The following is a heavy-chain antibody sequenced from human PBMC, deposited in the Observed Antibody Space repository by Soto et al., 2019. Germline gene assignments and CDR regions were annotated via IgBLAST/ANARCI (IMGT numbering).Heavy chain of an antibody. CDR1: GGSFSGYY. Sequence: SETLSLTCAVYGGSFSGYYWSWIRQPPGKGLEWIGEINHSGSTNYNPSLKSRVTISVDTSKNQFSLKLSSVTAADTAVYHCAXGGGYTTDTQAKPFRSRSYLRFPYYYYCMDVWGQGTPVTVS. CDR3: AXGGGYTTDTQAKPFRSRSYLRFPYYYYCMDV. V-gene: IGHV4-34*01. CDR2: INHSGST. D-gene: IGHD3-10*01. J-gene: IGHJ6*02.